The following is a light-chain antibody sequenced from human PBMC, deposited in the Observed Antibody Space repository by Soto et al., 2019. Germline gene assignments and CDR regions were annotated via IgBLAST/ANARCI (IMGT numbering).Light chain of an antibody. J-gene: IGKJ1*01. Sequence: ELVLTQSPATLSLSPGDTATLSCRATQSVSSGYLAWYQQKPGQAPRLLISGASSRATGIPDRFSGIGSGADFTLTITRLEPEDFVVYYCQHYGSSTRTFGQGTKVEIK. V-gene: IGKV3-20*01. CDR3: QHYGSSTRT. CDR1: QSVSSGY. CDR2: GAS.